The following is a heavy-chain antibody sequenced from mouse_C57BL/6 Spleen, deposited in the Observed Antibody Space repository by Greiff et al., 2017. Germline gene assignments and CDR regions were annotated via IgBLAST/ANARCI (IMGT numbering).Heavy chain of an antibody. CDR2: IDPSDSYT. Sequence: QVQLQQPGAELVRPGTSVKLSCKASGYTFTSYWMHWVKQRPGPGLEWIGVIDPSDSYTNYNQKFKGKATLTVDTSSSTAYMQLGSLTSEASAVYDCARGGDPWFAYWGQGTLVTVSA. J-gene: IGHJ3*01. CDR1: GYTFTSYW. D-gene: IGHD3-3*01. V-gene: IGHV1-59*01. CDR3: ARGGDPWFAY.